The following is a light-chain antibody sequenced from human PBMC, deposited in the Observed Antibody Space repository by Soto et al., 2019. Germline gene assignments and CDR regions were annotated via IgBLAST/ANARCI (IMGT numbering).Light chain of an antibody. CDR1: QSISSW. Sequence: DIQMTQSPSTLSASVGDRVTITCRASQSISSWLAWYQQKPGKTPKLPIYVASSLESGVPSRFSGSGSGTEFTLTISSLQPDDFATYYCQQYNSYSPTFDQGTRLEIK. J-gene: IGKJ5*01. V-gene: IGKV1-5*01. CDR3: QQYNSYSPT. CDR2: VAS.